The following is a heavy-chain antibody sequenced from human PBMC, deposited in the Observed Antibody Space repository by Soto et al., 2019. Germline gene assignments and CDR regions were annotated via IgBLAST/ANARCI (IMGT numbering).Heavy chain of an antibody. CDR3: ARLGFNYDFLSGYYNVHHYYGIDV. CDR1: GYKVSTWHNFTSYW. CDR2: IYPGDSDT. V-gene: IGHV5-51*01. D-gene: IGHD3-3*01. Sequence: GESLKISCMGSGYKVSTWHNFTSYWIAWVRQMPGEGLEWMGIIYPGDSDTRYSPSFQGQVTISADKSINSVYLQWSSLKASDTATYYCARLGFNYDFLSGYYNVHHYYGIDVWCQGTTVTVSS. J-gene: IGHJ6*02.